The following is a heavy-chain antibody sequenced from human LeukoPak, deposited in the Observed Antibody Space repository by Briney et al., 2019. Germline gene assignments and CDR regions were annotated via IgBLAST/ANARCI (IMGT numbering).Heavy chain of an antibody. D-gene: IGHD3-10*01. CDR1: GGSISSSSYY. Sequence: SETLSLTCTVSGGSISSSSYYWGWIRQPPGKGLEWIGSIYYSGSTYYNPSLKSRVTISVDTSKNQFSLKLSSVTAADTAVYYCARITQGTVDYWGQGTLVTVSS. V-gene: IGHV4-39*07. CDR3: ARITQGTVDY. J-gene: IGHJ4*02. CDR2: IYYSGST.